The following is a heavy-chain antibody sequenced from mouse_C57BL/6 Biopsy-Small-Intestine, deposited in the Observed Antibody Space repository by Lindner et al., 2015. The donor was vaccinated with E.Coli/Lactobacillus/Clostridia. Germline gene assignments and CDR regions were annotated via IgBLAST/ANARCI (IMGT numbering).Heavy chain of an antibody. CDR3: ATALIAAADTSTNY. V-gene: IGHV1-84*02. D-gene: IGHD6-1*01. Sequence: SVKVSCKTSGYTFARYEIYWVRQAPGQRLELMGWINAGNGDTKYSQNFQGRVTFTKDTSASTAYMELSSLRSEDTAIYYCATALIAAADTSTNYWGQGTLVTVSS. CDR1: GYTFARYE. CDR2: INAGNGDT. J-gene: IGHJ4*01.